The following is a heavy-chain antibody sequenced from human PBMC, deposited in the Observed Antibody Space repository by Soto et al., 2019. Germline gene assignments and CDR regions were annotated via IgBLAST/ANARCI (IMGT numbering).Heavy chain of an antibody. V-gene: IGHV2-5*02. D-gene: IGHD2-21*02. CDR1: GFSVSSSGEG. J-gene: IGHJ4*02. CDR2: IYWDDDK. Sequence: QITLKESGPTLVKPTQTLTVTCTVSGFSVSSSGEGVGWIRQPPGKALEWLALIYWDDDKRYSPSLKSRLTITNDTPKPQVVLTLTNMDPVDTATYYCAQIDPKIVTAGGHGGFDLWGKGTLVTVSS. CDR3: AQIDPKIVTAGGHGGFDL.